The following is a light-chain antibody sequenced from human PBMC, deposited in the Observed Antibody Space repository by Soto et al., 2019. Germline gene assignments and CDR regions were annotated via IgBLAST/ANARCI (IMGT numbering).Light chain of an antibody. Sequence: DIHLTQSPSLLSASVGDRVTITCRASQGISQYVAWYQQKPGKAPKLLIYTATVLQGGVPSRFSGTGSGTEFILTISSLQPEDFATYYCLQDYTYPWTFGQGTKVDIK. V-gene: IGKV1-9*01. CDR1: QGISQY. CDR3: LQDYTYPWT. J-gene: IGKJ1*01. CDR2: TAT.